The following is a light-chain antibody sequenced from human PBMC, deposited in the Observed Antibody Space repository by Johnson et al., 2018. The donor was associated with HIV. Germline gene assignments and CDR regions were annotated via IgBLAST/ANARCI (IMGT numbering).Light chain of an antibody. CDR3: GTWDSSLSAGV. J-gene: IGLJ1*01. Sequence: QSVLTQPPSVSAAPGQKVTISCSGSSSNIGNNYVSWYQQFPGTAPKLLIYDNNKRPSGIPDRFSGSKSDTSATLGITGLQTGDEADYYCGTWDSSLSAGVFGTGTTVTVL. CDR2: DNN. V-gene: IGLV1-51*01. CDR1: SSNIGNNY.